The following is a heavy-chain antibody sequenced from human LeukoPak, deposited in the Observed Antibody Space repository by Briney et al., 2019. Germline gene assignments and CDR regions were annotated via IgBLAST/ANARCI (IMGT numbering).Heavy chain of an antibody. CDR2: INWNGGSR. D-gene: IGHD2-2*01. Sequence: GGSLRLSCAASGFSLDDYAMSWVRQVPGKGLEWVSSINWNGGSRRYADSVKGRFTISRDNAKNSLYLQMNSLRAEDTALYHCARCTSTSCYGQYNWFDPWGQGTLVTVSS. CDR1: GFSLDDYA. V-gene: IGHV3-20*01. J-gene: IGHJ5*02. CDR3: ARCTSTSCYGQYNWFDP.